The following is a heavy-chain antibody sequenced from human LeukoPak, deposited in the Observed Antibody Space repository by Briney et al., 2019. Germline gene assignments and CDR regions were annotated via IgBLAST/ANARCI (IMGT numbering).Heavy chain of an antibody. CDR3: ARGLRGYNWFDP. J-gene: IGHJ5*02. CDR2: IYYSGST. Sequence: KSSETLSLTCTVSGGSISSYYWSWIRQPPGKGLEWIGYIYYSGSTNYNPSLKSQVTISVDTSKNQFSLKLSSVTAADTAVYYCARGLRGYNWFDPWGQGTLVTVSS. V-gene: IGHV4-59*08. CDR1: GGSISSYY. D-gene: IGHD3-16*01.